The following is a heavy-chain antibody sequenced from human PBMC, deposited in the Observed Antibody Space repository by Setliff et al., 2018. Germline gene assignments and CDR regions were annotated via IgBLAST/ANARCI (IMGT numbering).Heavy chain of an antibody. CDR1: GVSISSYF. Sequence: SETLSLTCTVSGVSISSYFWSWLRQPAGKGLEWIGRIQVGGTSTYNPSLKSRVATSVDTSKNQFSLRLTHVTAADTAVYYCARPHGGDYAFDIWGQGRMVTVSS. CDR2: IQVGGTS. CDR3: ARPHGGDYAFDI. D-gene: IGHD3-16*01. J-gene: IGHJ3*02. V-gene: IGHV4-4*07.